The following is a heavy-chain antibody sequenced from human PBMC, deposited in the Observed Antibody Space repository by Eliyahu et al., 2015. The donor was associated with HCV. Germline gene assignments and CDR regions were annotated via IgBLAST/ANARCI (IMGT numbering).Heavy chain of an antibody. J-gene: IGHJ4*02. CDR3: VKDIGGQSSTMAYYFDN. D-gene: IGHD5-24*01. V-gene: IGHV3-9*01. Sequence: GYAGSVEGRFTISRDDAKNSLYLQMNRVTSEDTAFYYCVKDIGGQSSTMAYYFDNWGRGTLVTVSS.